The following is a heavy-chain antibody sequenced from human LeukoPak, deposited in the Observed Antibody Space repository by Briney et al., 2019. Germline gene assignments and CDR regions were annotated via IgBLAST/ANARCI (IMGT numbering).Heavy chain of an antibody. J-gene: IGHJ5*02. CDR1: GFTFSSYA. V-gene: IGHV3-33*08. CDR2: IWFDGSHK. Sequence: GGSLRLSCAASGFTFSSYALHWVRQAPGKGLEWVAVIWFDGSHKYYADSVKGRFTVSRDNSKNTLFLQMDSLRAEDTAVYYCARFYDNSGYFLFDPWGQGTLVTVSS. CDR3: ARFYDNSGYFLFDP. D-gene: IGHD3-22*01.